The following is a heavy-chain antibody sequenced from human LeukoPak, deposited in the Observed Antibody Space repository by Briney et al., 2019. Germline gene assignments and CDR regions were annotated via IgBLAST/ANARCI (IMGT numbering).Heavy chain of an antibody. CDR2: ISYSGNT. D-gene: IGHD2-15*01. CDR1: GGSIISSDYH. J-gene: IGHJ3*02. CDR3: ARHCCSGPAKRVFDI. V-gene: IGHV4-39*01. Sequence: SETLSLTCTVSGGSIISSDYHWGWVRQPPGKGLEWIGTISYSGNTDYNPSLRSRATISVDTSNNQFSLRLGSVTAADTAVYHCARHCCSGPAKRVFDIWGRGTMVTVSS.